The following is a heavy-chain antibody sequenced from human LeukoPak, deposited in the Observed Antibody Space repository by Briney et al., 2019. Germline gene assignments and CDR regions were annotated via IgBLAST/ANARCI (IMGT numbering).Heavy chain of an antibody. Sequence: SETLSLTCAVYGGSFSGYYWSWIRQPPGKGLEWIGEINHSGSTNYNPSLKSRVTISVDTSKNQFSLKLSSVTAADTAVYYCARRYSLGWFDPWGQGTLVTVSS. CDR3: ARRYSLGWFDP. CDR2: INHSGST. J-gene: IGHJ5*02. D-gene: IGHD6-13*01. CDR1: GGSFSGYY. V-gene: IGHV4-34*01.